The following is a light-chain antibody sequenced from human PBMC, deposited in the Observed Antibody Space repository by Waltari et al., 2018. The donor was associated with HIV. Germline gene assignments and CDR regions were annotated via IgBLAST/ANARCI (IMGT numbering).Light chain of an antibody. V-gene: IGLV2-14*01. CDR3: SSYTSSSTVV. J-gene: IGLJ2*01. CDR1: SSDVGGYNY. CDR2: EVS. Sequence: QSALTQPASVSGSPGQSITISCTGTSSDVGGYNYVSWYQQHPGKAPKLMIYEVSIRPSWVSNRFAGSKSGNTASLTISGLQAEDEADYYCSSYTSSSTVVFGGGTKLTVL.